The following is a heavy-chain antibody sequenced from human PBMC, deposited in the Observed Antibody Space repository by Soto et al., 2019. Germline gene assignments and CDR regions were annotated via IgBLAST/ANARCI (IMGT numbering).Heavy chain of an antibody. V-gene: IGHV6-1*01. D-gene: IGHD5-12*01. CDR2: TYYKSKWYY. Sequence: SQTLSLTCAISGDSVSSNSAGWNWVRQTPSRGLEWLGRTYYKSKWYYNSAVSVKSRITINPDTSKNQFSLQLNSVTPEDTAVYSCSRGSGDDVSGHSYRDLGGKGTTVTVSS. CDR3: SRGSGDDVSGHSYRDL. CDR1: GDSVSSNSAG. J-gene: IGHJ6*03.